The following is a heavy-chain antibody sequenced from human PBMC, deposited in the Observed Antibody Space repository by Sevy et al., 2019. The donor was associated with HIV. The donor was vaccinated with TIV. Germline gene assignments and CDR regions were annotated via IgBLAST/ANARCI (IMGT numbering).Heavy chain of an antibody. Sequence: SETLSLTCTVSGGSISSYYWSWIRQPPGKGLEWIGYIYYSGSTNYNPSLKSRVTISVDTSKNQFSLKLSSVTASDTAVYYGARSGFLEWPGSFRGPRNWFDPWGQGTLVTVSS. CDR3: ARSGFLEWPGSFRGPRNWFDP. J-gene: IGHJ5*02. D-gene: IGHD3-3*01. V-gene: IGHV4-59*13. CDR1: GGSISSYY. CDR2: IYYSGST.